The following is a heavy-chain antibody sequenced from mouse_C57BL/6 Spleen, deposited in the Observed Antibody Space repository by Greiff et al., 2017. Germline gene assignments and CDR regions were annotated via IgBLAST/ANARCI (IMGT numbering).Heavy chain of an antibody. CDR3: ARQNVAMDY. J-gene: IGHJ4*01. Sequence: DVKLQESGGDLVKPGGSLKLSCAASGFTFSSYGMSWVRQTPDKRLEWVATISSGGSYTYYPDSVKGRFTISRDNAKNTLYLQMSSLKSEDTAMYYCARQNVAMDYWGQGTSVTVSS. CDR2: ISSGGSYT. CDR1: GFTFSSYG. V-gene: IGHV5-6*02.